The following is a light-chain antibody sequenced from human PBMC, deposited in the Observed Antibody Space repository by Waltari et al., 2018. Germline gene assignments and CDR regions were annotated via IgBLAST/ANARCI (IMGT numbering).Light chain of an antibody. J-gene: IGLJ2*01. V-gene: IGLV1-44*01. CDR1: SSNIGGNT. CDR2: IEN. CDR3: AAWDDSLSGVV. Sequence: QSVLTQPPSASGTPGQGVTISCSGRSSNIGGNTVAWYQQVPGAAPKLLIYIENERPSGVPDRFSGSKSGTSASLAISGLQSEDEALYYCAAWDDSLSGVVFGGGTKLTVL.